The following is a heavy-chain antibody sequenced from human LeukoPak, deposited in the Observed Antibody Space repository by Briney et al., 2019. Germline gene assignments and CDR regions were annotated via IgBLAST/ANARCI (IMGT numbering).Heavy chain of an antibody. CDR1: GFTFSNAW. CDR3: TTRWAVGAWSGRDYFDY. D-gene: IGHD1-26*01. V-gene: IGHV3-15*01. CDR2: IKSKTDGGTT. Sequence: GGSLRLSCAASGFTFSNAWMSWVRQAPGKGLEWVGRIKSKTDGGTTDYAAPVKGRFTISRDDSKNTLYLQMNSRKTEDTAVYYCTTRWAVGAWSGRDYFDYWGQGTLVTVSS. J-gene: IGHJ4*02.